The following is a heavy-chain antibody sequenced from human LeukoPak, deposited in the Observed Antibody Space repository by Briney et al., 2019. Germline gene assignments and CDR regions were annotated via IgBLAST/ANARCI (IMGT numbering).Heavy chain of an antibody. D-gene: IGHD6-13*01. Sequence: SETLSLTCTVSGGSVSSNSNQWGWIRQPPGKGLEWIGNIYYTGSTYYNPSLKSRVTISVDTSKNQFSLKLNSVTAADTAVYYCARIYSSSWFLNWFDPWGQGTLVTVSS. CDR1: GGSVSSNSNQ. CDR3: ARIYSSSWFLNWFDP. CDR2: IYYTGST. V-gene: IGHV4-39*07. J-gene: IGHJ5*02.